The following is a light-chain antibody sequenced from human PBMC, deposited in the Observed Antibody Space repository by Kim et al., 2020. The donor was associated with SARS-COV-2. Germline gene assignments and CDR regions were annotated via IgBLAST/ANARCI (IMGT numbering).Light chain of an antibody. CDR3: MQGTHWPFT. J-gene: IGKJ3*01. V-gene: IGKV2-30*01. CDR2: KVS. Sequence: PASIACRSSQRLVCSDGNIWLKWYQQRPGQSPRRLIYKVSDRDSGVQDRFSGSGSGTGFALQIRRVGGEDVGVYYCMQGTHWPFTFGPGTKVDI. CDR1: QRLVCSDGNIW.